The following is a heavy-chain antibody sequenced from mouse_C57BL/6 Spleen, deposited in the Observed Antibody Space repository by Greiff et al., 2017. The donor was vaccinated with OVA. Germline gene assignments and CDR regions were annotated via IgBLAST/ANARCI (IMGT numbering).Heavy chain of an antibody. Sequence: QVQLQQPGAELVMPGASVKLSCKASGYTFTSYWMPWVKQRPGQGLEWIGEIDPSDSYTNYNQKFKGKSTLTVDKSSSTAYMQLSSLTSEDSAVYYCARLYYDYEAWFAYWGQGTLVTVSA. J-gene: IGHJ3*01. CDR3: ARLYYDYEAWFAY. D-gene: IGHD2-4*01. CDR1: GYTFTSYW. CDR2: IDPSDSYT. V-gene: IGHV1-69*01.